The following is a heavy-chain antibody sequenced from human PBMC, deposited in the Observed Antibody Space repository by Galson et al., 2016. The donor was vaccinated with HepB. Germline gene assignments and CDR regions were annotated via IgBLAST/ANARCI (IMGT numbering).Heavy chain of an antibody. CDR2: IKEDGSEE. Sequence: LRLSCAASEFTFPFYWMHWVRQAPGKGLEWVASIKEDGSEEYYQQSLKGRFTISRDNAKDSVFLQMNRLRVEDTALYYCVRDIGYSTFDSWGQGTQVTVSA. CDR1: EFTFPFYW. CDR3: VRDIGYSTFDS. D-gene: IGHD2-8*01. J-gene: IGHJ5*01. V-gene: IGHV3-7*01.